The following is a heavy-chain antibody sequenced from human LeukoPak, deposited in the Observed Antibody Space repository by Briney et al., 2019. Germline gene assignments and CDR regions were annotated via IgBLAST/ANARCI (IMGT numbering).Heavy chain of an antibody. V-gene: IGHV3-23*01. Sequence: GGSLRLSCAASGFTFSSYAMSWVRQAPGKGLEWVSAISGSGGSTYYADSVKGRFTISRDNSKNTLYLQMSSLRAEDTAVYYCVKGQWGYCSGGSCYWFDPWGQGTLVTVSS. CDR2: ISGSGGST. D-gene: IGHD2-15*01. CDR1: GFTFSSYA. CDR3: VKGQWGYCSGGSCYWFDP. J-gene: IGHJ5*02.